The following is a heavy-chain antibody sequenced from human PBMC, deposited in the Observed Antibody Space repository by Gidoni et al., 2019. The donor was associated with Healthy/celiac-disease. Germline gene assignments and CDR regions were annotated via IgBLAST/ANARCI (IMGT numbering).Heavy chain of an antibody. Sequence: QVQLVQSGAEVKKPGSSVKVSCKASGGTFGRYAISWVRQAPGQGLEWMGGIIPIFGTANDAQKFQGRVTITADESTSTAYMELSSLRSEDTAVYYCARDRITMIVGDAFDIWGQGTMVTVSS. CDR1: GGTFGRYA. CDR3: ARDRITMIVGDAFDI. J-gene: IGHJ3*02. D-gene: IGHD3-22*01. V-gene: IGHV1-69*01. CDR2: IIPIFGTA.